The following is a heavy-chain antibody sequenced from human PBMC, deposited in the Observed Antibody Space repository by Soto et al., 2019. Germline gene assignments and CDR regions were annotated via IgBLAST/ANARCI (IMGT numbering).Heavy chain of an antibody. D-gene: IGHD4-17*01. V-gene: IGHV4-59*08. CDR1: GNSSSCCY. J-gene: IGHJ4*02. CDR2: IHYSGST. Sequence: PPATLCPTYSGAGNSSSCCYWRWIRQPPGKGLEWIGYIHYSGSTNYNPSLKSRVTISVDTSKNQFSLRLSSVTAADTAVYYCARHETLHGDHDYWGQGTLVTLSS. CDR3: ARHETLHGDHDY.